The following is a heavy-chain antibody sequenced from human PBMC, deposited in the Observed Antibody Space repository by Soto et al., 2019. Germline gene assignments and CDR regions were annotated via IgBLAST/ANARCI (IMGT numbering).Heavy chain of an antibody. Sequence: ASETLSLTCTVSGGFVNSDTHSWSWIRQTPGKRLEWIGFIYSGGSTKNPSLRSRVTMSVDTSKNQFSLKLRSVIVADTAVYHCARFVRSCSATTCSTRADVWGQGITVTVSS. V-gene: IGHV4-61*01. CDR1: GGFVNSDTHS. CDR3: ARFVRSCSATTCSTRADV. D-gene: IGHD2-2*01. J-gene: IGHJ6*02. CDR2: IYSGGST.